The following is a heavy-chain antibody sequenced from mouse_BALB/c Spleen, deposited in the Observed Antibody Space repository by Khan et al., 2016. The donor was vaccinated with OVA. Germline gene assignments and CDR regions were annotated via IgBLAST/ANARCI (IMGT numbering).Heavy chain of an antibody. CDR1: GFAFNSYD. J-gene: IGHJ3*01. V-gene: IGHV5-9*02. CDR2: ISSTGSYT. Sequence: EVKLVESGGGLVKPGGSLKLSCEVSGFAFNSYDMSWVRQTPEKRLEWVATISSTGSYTYYPGSVKGRFTISRDTARNTLYLQMSSLRSEDTALYYCTRPSYYGNPWFTYGGQGTLVTVSA. D-gene: IGHD2-10*01. CDR3: TRPSYYGNPWFTY.